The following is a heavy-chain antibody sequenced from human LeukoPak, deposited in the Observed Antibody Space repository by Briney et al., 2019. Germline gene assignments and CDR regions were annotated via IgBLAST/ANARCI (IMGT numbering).Heavy chain of an antibody. CDR2: ISGSGGST. D-gene: IGHD5-24*01. CDR1: GFTFSSYA. V-gene: IGHV3-23*01. J-gene: IGHJ3*02. Sequence: TGGSLRLSCAASGFTFSSYAMSWVRQAPGKGLEWVSAISGSGGSTYYADSVKGRFTISRDNSKNTLYLQMNSLRAEDTAVYYCAKGTRERWLHRGSYAFDIWGQGTMVTVSS. CDR3: AKGTRERWLHRGSYAFDI.